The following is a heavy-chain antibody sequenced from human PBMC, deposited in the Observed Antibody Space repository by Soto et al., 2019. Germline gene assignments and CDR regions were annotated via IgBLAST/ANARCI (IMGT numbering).Heavy chain of an antibody. CDR2: FNPIFETA. Sequence: QVQLVQSGAEVKKPGSSVKVSCKASGGTFSSYAISWVRQAPGQGLEWMGGFNPIFETANYAQKFQGRVTITADESTSTAYMGLSSLRSEDTAVYYCTRGITLIRGVIPPGYCYGMDVWGQGTTVAVSS. CDR3: TRGITLIRGVIPPGYCYGMDV. D-gene: IGHD3-10*01. CDR1: GGTFSSYA. J-gene: IGHJ6*02. V-gene: IGHV1-69*01.